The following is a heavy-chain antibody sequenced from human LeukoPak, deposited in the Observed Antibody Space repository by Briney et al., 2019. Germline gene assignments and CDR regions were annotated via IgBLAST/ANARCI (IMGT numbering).Heavy chain of an antibody. CDR1: GFTFNNYA. Sequence: GGSLRLSCAASGFTFNNYAMSWVRQAPGKGLEWVSAISGSGDSTYRADSVKGRFTISRDNAKNTLTLQMNSLRVEDTAVYYCASSTYYYGSGSYSREDYWGQGTLVTVSS. J-gene: IGHJ4*02. CDR2: ISGSGDST. V-gene: IGHV3-23*01. D-gene: IGHD3-10*01. CDR3: ASSTYYYGSGSYSREDY.